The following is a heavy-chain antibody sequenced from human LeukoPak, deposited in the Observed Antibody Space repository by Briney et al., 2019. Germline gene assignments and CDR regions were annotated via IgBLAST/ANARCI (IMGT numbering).Heavy chain of an antibody. Sequence: PGGSLRLSCAASGFTFSSSAMSWVRQAPGKGLEWVSAISNNGGYTYYADSVQGRFTISRDNSKNTLYLQMNSLRAEDTAVYYCANGWYLDFGDYWGQGTLVTVSS. CDR1: GFTFSSSA. V-gene: IGHV3-23*01. J-gene: IGHJ4*02. D-gene: IGHD6-19*01. CDR2: ISNNGGYT. CDR3: ANGWYLDFGDY.